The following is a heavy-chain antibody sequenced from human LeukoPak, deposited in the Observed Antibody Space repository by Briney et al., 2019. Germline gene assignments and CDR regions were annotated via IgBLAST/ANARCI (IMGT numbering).Heavy chain of an antibody. CDR1: RLTLSNYA. CDR3: TRIPLGSDRFYFDY. CDR2: ISYDGSNT. V-gene: IGHV3-30-3*01. J-gene: IGHJ4*02. D-gene: IGHD3-10*01. Sequence: PGGTLRLSRAASRLTLSNYAIHWVRQAPGKGLEWVAVISYDGSNTYYADSVKGRFTISRDNSKISLYLKMNSVRAEDTDEYYCTRIPLGSDRFYFDYWGQGALVIVSS.